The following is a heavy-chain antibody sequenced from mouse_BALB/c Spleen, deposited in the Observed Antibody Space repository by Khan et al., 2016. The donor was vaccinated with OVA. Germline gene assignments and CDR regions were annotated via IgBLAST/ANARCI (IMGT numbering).Heavy chain of an antibody. CDR1: GYTFSTYW. J-gene: IGHJ2*01. CDR2: INPSSGYT. D-gene: IGHD2-12*01. V-gene: IGHV1-7*01. Sequence: QVQLQQSGAELAKPGASVKMSCKASGYTFSTYWIHWVKQRPGQGLEWIGYINPSSGYTYYNQTYNDKATLTTDKSSSTAYMQLSSVTSEDSSVYYWAMYRIDYWGQGTPLTVSS. CDR3: AMYRIDY.